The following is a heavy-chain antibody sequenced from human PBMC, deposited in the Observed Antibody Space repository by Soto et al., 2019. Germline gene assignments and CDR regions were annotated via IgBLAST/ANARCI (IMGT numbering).Heavy chain of an antibody. V-gene: IGHV3-33*01. Sequence: QVQLVESGGGVVQPGRSLRLSCAASGFIFSRYGIHWVRQAPGKGLEWVAVTWYDGSNKYYADSVKGRFTISRDNSKNTVYLQMNRLRVEDTAVYYCAREGGGKIVEYSSSTPFDFWGQGTLVTVSS. D-gene: IGHD6-6*01. CDR3: AREGGGKIVEYSSSTPFDF. CDR1: GFIFSRYG. CDR2: TWYDGSNK. J-gene: IGHJ4*02.